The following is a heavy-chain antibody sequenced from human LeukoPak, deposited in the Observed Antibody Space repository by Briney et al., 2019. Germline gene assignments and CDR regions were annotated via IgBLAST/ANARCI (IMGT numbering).Heavy chain of an antibody. CDR3: ARGSRNSGSTHDFDY. CDR1: GFTFDDYA. V-gene: IGHV3-9*01. Sequence: GGSLGLSCAASGFTFDDYAMHWVRQAPGKGLEWVSGISWNSGSIGYADSVKGRFTISRDNAKNSLYLQMNSLRAEDTAVYYCARGSRNSGSTHDFDYWGQGTLVTVSS. D-gene: IGHD3-10*01. J-gene: IGHJ4*02. CDR2: ISWNSGSI.